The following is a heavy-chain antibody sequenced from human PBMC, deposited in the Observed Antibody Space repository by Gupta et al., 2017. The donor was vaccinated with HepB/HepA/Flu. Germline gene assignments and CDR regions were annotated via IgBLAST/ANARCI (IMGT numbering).Heavy chain of an antibody. CDR1: GGSISSGGYY. CDR2: IYYSGST. CDR3: ARDPPIVVVPAAISYYYYGMDV. D-gene: IGHD2-2*01. V-gene: IGHV4-31*03. Sequence: QVQLQESGPGLVKPSQTLSLTCTVSGGSISSGGYYWSWIRQHPGKGLEWIGYIYYSGSTYYNPSLKSRVTISVDTSKNQFSLKLSSVTAADTAVYYCARDPPIVVVPAAISYYYYGMDVWGQGTTVTVSS. J-gene: IGHJ6*02.